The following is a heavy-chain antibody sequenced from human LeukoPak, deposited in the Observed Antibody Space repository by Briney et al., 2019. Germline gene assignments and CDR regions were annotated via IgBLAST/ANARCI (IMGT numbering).Heavy chain of an antibody. Sequence: PGGSLRLSCAASGFTFSTYWMHWVRQAPGKGLEWVSGISWNSGSIGYADSVKGRFTISRDNAKNSLYLQMNSLRAEDTALYYCAKDNKEAAAGTGFDYWGQGTLVTVSS. V-gene: IGHV3-9*01. CDR2: ISWNSGSI. CDR3: AKDNKEAAAGTGFDY. CDR1: GFTFSTYW. D-gene: IGHD6-13*01. J-gene: IGHJ4*02.